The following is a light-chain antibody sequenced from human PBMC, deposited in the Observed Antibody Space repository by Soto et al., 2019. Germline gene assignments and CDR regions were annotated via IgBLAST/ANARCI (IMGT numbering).Light chain of an antibody. CDR1: QSVSSY. V-gene: IGKV3-11*01. CDR2: DAS. Sequence: EIVLTQSPATLSLSPGERATLSCRASQSVSSYLAWYQQKPGQAPRLLIYDASNRATGIPARFSGSGSGTDLTLTSSSLEPEDFAVYYCQQRSNWPPVFGGGTKVEIK. J-gene: IGKJ4*01. CDR3: QQRSNWPPV.